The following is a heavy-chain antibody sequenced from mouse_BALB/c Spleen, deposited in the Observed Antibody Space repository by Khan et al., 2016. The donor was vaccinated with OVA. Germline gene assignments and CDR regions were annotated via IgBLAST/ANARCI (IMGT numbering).Heavy chain of an antibody. CDR3: EREEALSYFDY. J-gene: IGHJ2*01. Sequence: VELVESGAELVRPGASVKLSCKTSGYIFTSYWIHWVKQRSGQGLEWLARIYPGTDNTYFNEKLKDKATLTADKSSSTSYMHLSSLKSEDSAVSFDEREEALSYFDYWGQGTTLTVSS. D-gene: IGHD1-1*01. V-gene: IGHV1-76*01. CDR1: GYIFTSYW. CDR2: IYPGTDNT.